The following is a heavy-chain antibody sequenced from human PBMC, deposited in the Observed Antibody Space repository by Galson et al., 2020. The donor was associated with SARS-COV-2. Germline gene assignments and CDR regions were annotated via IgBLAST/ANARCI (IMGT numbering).Heavy chain of an antibody. CDR2: FDPEDGET. V-gene: IGHV1-24*01. CDR1: GYTFTSYG. D-gene: IGHD6-13*01. CDR3: ATAPPFIAAAGTWFDP. J-gene: IGHJ5*02. Sequence: ASVKVSCKASGYTFTSYGISWVRQAPGKGLEWMGGFDPEDGETIYAQKFQGRVTMTEDTSTDTAYMELSSLRSEDTAVYYCATAPPFIAAAGTWFDPWGQGTLVTVSS.